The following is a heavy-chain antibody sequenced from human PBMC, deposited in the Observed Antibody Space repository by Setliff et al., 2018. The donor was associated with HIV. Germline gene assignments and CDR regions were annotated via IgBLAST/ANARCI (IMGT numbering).Heavy chain of an antibody. V-gene: IGHV4-4*09. CDR1: GVSISGHF. CDR3: ARLIHTGLLYFDY. CDR2: IYTGGTT. Sequence: SETLSLTCFVSGVSISGHFWGWIRQPPGKGLEWIGYIYTGGTTEYNPSLDSRVTISVDTSRDQFSLNLRSVTAADTALYFCARLIHTGLLYFDYWGLGMLVTVSS. D-gene: IGHD2-8*02. J-gene: IGHJ4*02.